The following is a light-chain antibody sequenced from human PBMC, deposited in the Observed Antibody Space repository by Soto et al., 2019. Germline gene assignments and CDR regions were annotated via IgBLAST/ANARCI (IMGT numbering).Light chain of an antibody. CDR3: QQRSNWPTIT. Sequence: EIVMPQSPATLSVSPGDRATLSCRASQSIGRNLAWYHQTPGQAPRLXXYGVSTRANGIPARCSGSGSGTELILPISSRQSEDFAVYDCQQRSNWPTITFGQGTRLEIK. V-gene: IGKV3-15*01. CDR1: QSIGRN. CDR2: GVS. J-gene: IGKJ5*01.